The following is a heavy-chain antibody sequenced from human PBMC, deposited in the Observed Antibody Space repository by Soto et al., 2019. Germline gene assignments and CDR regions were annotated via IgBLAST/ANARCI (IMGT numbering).Heavy chain of an antibody. V-gene: IGHV1-18*01. CDR2: ISAYDGQT. D-gene: IGHD3-22*01. CDR3: ARVWYYDSSGYYAFDY. Sequence: ASVKVSCKASGYTFTNYGFSWVRQAPGQGLEWMGWISAYDGQTNYTKKFQGRVTMTTDTSSSTAYMELRSLRSDDTAVYYCARVWYYDSSGYYAFDYWGLGTLVTVSS. CDR1: GYTFTNYG. J-gene: IGHJ4*02.